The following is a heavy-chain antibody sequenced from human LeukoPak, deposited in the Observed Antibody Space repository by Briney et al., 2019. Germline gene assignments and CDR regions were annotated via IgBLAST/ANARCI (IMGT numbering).Heavy chain of an antibody. Sequence: GGSLRLSCAASGFTFSDYYMSWIRQAPGKGLEWVSYIGSSGSTIYYADSVKGRFTISRDNAKNSLYLQMNSLRAEDTAVYYCAKEVSGNSPVGGVDYRGQGTLVTVSS. J-gene: IGHJ4*02. CDR1: GFTFSDYY. CDR2: IGSSGSTI. V-gene: IGHV3-11*04. CDR3: AKEVSGNSPVGGVDY. D-gene: IGHD4-23*01.